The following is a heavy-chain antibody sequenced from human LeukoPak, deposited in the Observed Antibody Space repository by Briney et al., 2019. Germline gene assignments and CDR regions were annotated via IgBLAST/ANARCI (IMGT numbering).Heavy chain of an antibody. V-gene: IGHV4-59*08. CDR2: IDYSGTT. Sequence: SETLSLTCTVSGGSISSYHWSWIRQPPGKGMEWIGYIDYSGTTNYFPSLKSRVTILVDTSKNQFSLKLNSVTAADTAMYYCAGAPNPSYFDYWGQGPLVTVSS. J-gene: IGHJ4*02. CDR1: GGSISSYH. D-gene: IGHD2-8*01. CDR3: AGAPNPSYFDY.